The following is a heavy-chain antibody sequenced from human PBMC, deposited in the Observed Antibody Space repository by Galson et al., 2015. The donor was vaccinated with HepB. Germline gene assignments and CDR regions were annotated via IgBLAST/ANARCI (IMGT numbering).Heavy chain of an antibody. Sequence: SLRLSCAASGFTFSTYGMHWVRQAPGKGLEWVAGIWYDGSDKYSTDSVKGRFTISRDNSKNTLYLQMNSLRAEDTALYYCAKSRDGHNHGLEYWGREPWSPSPQ. CDR2: IWYDGSDK. CDR1: GFTFSTYG. V-gene: IGHV3-33*06. J-gene: IGHJ4*02. CDR3: AKSRDGHNHGLEY. D-gene: IGHD5-18*01.